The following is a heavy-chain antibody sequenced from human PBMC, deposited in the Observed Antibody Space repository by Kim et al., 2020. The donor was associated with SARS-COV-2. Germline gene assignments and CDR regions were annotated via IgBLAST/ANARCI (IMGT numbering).Heavy chain of an antibody. V-gene: IGHV3-23*01. Sequence: GGSLRLSCAASGFTFSSYAMSWVRQAPGKGLEWVSAISGSGGSTYYADSVKGRFTISRDNSKNTLYLQMNSLRAEDTAVYYCAKDSRAVTNGRLDYWGQGTLVTVSS. J-gene: IGHJ4*02. D-gene: IGHD4-17*01. CDR2: ISGSGGST. CDR1: GFTFSSYA. CDR3: AKDSRAVTNGRLDY.